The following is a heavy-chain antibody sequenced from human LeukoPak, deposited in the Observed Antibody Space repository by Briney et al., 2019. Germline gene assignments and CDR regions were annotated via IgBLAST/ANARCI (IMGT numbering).Heavy chain of an antibody. J-gene: IGHJ4*02. V-gene: IGHV3-30*18. CDR3: AKDLLSVLRYFDWLLSPFDY. CDR1: GFTFSTFN. CDR2: ISYDGSNK. Sequence: PGGSLRLSCAASGFTFSTFNMHWVRQAPGKGLEWVVVISYDGSNKYYAESVKGRFTISRDNSKNTLYLQMNSLRAEDTAVYYCAKDLLSVLRYFDWLLSPFDYWGQGTLVTVSS. D-gene: IGHD3-9*01.